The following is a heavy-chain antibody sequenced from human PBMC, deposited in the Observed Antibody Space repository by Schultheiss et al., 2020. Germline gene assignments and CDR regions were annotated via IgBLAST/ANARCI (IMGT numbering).Heavy chain of an antibody. Sequence: SETLSLTCAVSGGSISSSNWWSWVRQPPGKGLEWIGRVYTSGSTNYNPSLKSRVTISVDTSKNQFSLKLSSVTAADTAVYYCARGSRIGSSYWFDPWGQGTLVTVSS. CDR1: GGSISSSNW. V-gene: IGHV4-4*02. J-gene: IGHJ5*02. CDR2: VYTSGST. CDR3: ARGSRIGSSYWFDP. D-gene: IGHD6-13*01.